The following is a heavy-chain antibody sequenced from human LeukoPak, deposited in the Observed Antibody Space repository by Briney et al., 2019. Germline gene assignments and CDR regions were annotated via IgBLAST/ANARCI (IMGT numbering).Heavy chain of an antibody. CDR1: GFTFSSYS. V-gene: IGHV3-48*01. CDR3: LLANYYDSSGGGSY. D-gene: IGHD3-22*01. Sequence: PGGSLRLSCAASGFTFSSYSMNWVRQAPGKGLEWVSYISSSSSTIYYADSVKGRFTISRDNAKNPLYLQMNSLRAEDTAVYYCLLANYYDSSGGGSYWGQGTLVTVSS. CDR2: ISSSSSTI. J-gene: IGHJ4*02.